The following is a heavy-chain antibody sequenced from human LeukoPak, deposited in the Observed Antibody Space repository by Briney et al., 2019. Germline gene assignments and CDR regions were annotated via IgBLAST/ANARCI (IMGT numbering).Heavy chain of an antibody. CDR2: ISGSGGST. CDR3: AKQQTYGGRYFDY. V-gene: IGHV3-23*01. J-gene: IGHJ4*02. CDR1: GFPLNRHA. Sequence: GSLRPPCAASGFPLNRHAMSWVRQAPGKGLEGVSAISGSGGSTYYADSVKGRFTISRDNSKNTLYLQMNSLRAEDTAVYYCAKQQTYGGRYFDYWGQGTLVTVSS. D-gene: IGHD3-16*01.